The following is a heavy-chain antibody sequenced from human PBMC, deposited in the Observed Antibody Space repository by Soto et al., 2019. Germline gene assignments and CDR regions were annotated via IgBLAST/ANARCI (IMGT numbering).Heavy chain of an antibody. V-gene: IGHV3-15*07. CDR3: TPEPAGVGATGGGN. J-gene: IGHJ4*02. Sequence: GGSLRLSCAASGFTFSNAWMNWVRQAPGKGLEWVGRIKSKTDGGTTDYAAPVKGRFTISRDDSKNTLYLQMNSLKTEDTAVYYCTPEPAGVGATGGGNWGQGTLVTVSS. D-gene: IGHD1-26*01. CDR2: IKSKTDGGTT. CDR1: GFTFSNAW.